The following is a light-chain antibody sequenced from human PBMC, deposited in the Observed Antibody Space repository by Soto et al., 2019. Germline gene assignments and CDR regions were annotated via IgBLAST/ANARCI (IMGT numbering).Light chain of an antibody. CDR2: DNN. V-gene: IGLV1-40*01. CDR3: QSYDSSLSGSV. J-gene: IGLJ3*02. Sequence: QSVLTQPPSVSGAPGPRVTISFTGGSSNIGARFDVHWYQQLPGTAPKLLIYDNNDRPSGVPDRFSGSKSGTSASLAITGLQAEDEADYYCQSYDSSLSGSVLGGGTKLTVL. CDR1: SSNIGARFD.